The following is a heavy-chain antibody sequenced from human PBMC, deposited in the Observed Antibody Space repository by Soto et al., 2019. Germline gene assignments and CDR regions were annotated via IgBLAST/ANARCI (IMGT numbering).Heavy chain of an antibody. CDR2: ITGSGAGS. D-gene: IGHD1-26*01. CDR3: AKAYSNSRPNDWCDP. J-gene: IGHJ5*02. V-gene: IGHV3-23*01. CDR1: GFTFSSYA. Sequence: EVQLLESGGGWLQPGGSLRLSCAASGFTFSSYAMNWVRQAPGKGLEWVSGITGSGAGSYYSDSVKGRFTISRENSKKTLYLQMNSLRAEDTAVYYCAKAYSNSRPNDWCDPWGQGTLVTVSS.